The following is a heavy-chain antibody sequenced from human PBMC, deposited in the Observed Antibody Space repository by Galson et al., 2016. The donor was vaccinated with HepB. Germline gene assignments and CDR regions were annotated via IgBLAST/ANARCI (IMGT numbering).Heavy chain of an antibody. J-gene: IGHJ3*02. CDR3: ARYPHNYDAFDM. CDR1: GDSISSSRYY. D-gene: IGHD1-1*01. Sequence: SETLSLTCTVSGDSISSSRYYWGWIRQPPGKGLEWIGSIFFDGTTYYKPSLKSRVTISVDTSKNQFSLKLSSVTAADTAVYYCARYPHNYDAFDMWGQGRTVTVSS. V-gene: IGHV4-39*01. CDR2: IFFDGTT.